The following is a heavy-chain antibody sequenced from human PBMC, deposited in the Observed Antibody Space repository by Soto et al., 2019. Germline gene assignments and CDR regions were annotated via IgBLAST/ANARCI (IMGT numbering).Heavy chain of an antibody. CDR1: GFTFSSYS. J-gene: IGHJ6*02. CDR2: ISSSSSTI. V-gene: IGHV3-48*02. D-gene: IGHD3-3*01. CDR3: ARTLDDFWSGYYREGWCMDV. Sequence: EVQLVESGGGLVQPGGSLRLSCAASGFTFSSYSMNWVRQAPGKGLEWVSYISSSSSTIYYADSVKGRFTISRDNANNSLYLQMNSLRDEDTAVYYCARTLDDFWSGYYREGWCMDVWGQGTTVTVSS.